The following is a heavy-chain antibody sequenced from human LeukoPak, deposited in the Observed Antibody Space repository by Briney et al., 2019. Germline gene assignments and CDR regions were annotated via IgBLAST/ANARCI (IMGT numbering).Heavy chain of an antibody. V-gene: IGHV1-69*04. D-gene: IGHD6-13*01. CDR3: ASGIAAAGTSYFDL. J-gene: IGHJ2*01. Sequence: SVKVSCKASGGTFSSYAISWVRQAPGQGLEWMGRIIPILGIANYAQKFQGRVTITADKSTSTAYMELSSLRSEDTAVYYCASGIAAAGTSYFDLWGRGTLVTVSS. CDR2: IIPILGIA. CDR1: GGTFSSYA.